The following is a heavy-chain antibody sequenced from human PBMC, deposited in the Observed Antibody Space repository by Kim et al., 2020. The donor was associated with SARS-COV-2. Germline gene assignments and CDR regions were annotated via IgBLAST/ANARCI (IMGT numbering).Heavy chain of an antibody. CDR3: ASIAAAGPLDY. V-gene: IGHV3-66*01. J-gene: IGHJ4*01. CDR1: GFAFSNNY. D-gene: IGHD6-13*01. CDR2: IYSGST. Sequence: GGSLRLSCAASGFAFSNNYMSWVRQAPGKGLEWVSAIYSGSTYYADSVKGRFTISRDISKNTVYLQMNILRAEDTAVDYCASIAAAGPLDYWGHGTWVTV.